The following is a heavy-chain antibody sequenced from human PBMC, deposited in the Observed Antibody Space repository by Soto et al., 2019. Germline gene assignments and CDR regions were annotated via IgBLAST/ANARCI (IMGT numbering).Heavy chain of an antibody. CDR3: ARISYGDYFDY. Sequence: QVQLVQSVAEVKKPGSSVKVSCKASGGTFSSYTISWVRQAPGQGLEWMGRIIPILGIANYAQKFQGRVTITADKSTSTDYMELSSLGSEDTAVYYCARISYGDYFDYWGQGTLVTVSS. J-gene: IGHJ4*02. V-gene: IGHV1-69*02. D-gene: IGHD4-17*01. CDR2: IIPILGIA. CDR1: GGTFSSYT.